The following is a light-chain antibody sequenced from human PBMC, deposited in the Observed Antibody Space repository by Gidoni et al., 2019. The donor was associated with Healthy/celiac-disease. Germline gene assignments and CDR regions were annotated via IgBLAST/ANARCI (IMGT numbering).Light chain of an antibody. CDR2: SNN. V-gene: IGLV1-44*01. CDR3: AVWDDSLKGV. CDR1: SSNIGSNT. Sequence: QSVLTQPPSASGTPGQRVTISCSGSSSNIGSNTVSWYQQPPGPAPTLLIYSNNQRPSGVPDRFSGSKSGTSASRAISGLQSEDEADYYCAVWDDSLKGVFGTGTKVTVL. J-gene: IGLJ1*01.